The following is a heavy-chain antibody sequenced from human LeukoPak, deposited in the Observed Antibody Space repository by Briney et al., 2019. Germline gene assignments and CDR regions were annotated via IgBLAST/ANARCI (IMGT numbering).Heavy chain of an antibody. CDR3: ARKSIHSGRVTWFDP. CDR1: GYSISSDSY. V-gene: IGHV4-38-2*02. J-gene: IGHJ5*02. Sequence: SETLSLTCSVSGYSISSDSYWGWIRQPPGKGLEWIGSIHHSGSTFYNPSLKSRVTISVDTSKNQFSLKLSSVTAADTAVYYCARKSIHSGRVTWFDPWGQGTLVTVSS. D-gene: IGHD1-26*01. CDR2: IHHSGST.